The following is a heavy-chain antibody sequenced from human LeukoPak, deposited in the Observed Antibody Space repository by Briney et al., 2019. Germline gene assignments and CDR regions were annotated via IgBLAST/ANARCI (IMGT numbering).Heavy chain of an antibody. D-gene: IGHD1-26*01. CDR3: ARVRWELLYGMDV. J-gene: IGHJ6*02. CDR1: GXTFSNYW. CDR2: IKVDGSEK. Sequence: PGGSLRLSCAASGXTFSNYWMSWVRQAPGKGLEWVANIKVDGSEKNYVDSVKGRFTISRDNSKNTLYLQMNSLRAEDTAVYYCARVRWELLYGMDVWGQGTTVTVSS. V-gene: IGHV3-7*02.